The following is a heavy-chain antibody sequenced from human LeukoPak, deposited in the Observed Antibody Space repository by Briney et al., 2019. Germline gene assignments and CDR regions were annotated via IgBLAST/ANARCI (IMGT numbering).Heavy chain of an antibody. V-gene: IGHV1-2*02. CDR3: AASSCGGDCYSRYYYYGMGV. CDR2: INPNSGGT. J-gene: IGHJ6*02. CDR1: GYTFTCYY. Sequence: ASVKVSCKASGYTFTCYYMHWVRQAPGQGLEWMGWINPNSGGTNYAQKFQGRVTMTRDTSISTAYMELSRLRSDDTAVYYCAASSCGGDCYSRYYYYGMGVWGQGTTVTVSS. D-gene: IGHD2-21*02.